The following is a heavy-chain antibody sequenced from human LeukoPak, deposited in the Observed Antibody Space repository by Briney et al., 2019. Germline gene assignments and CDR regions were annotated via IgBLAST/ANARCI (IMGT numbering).Heavy chain of an antibody. J-gene: IGHJ4*02. V-gene: IGHV1-18*01. Sequence: GASVKFSCNASGYTFTSYGISWVRHAPGQGLEWMGWITANIVNTNHATKRHARVTITTHTSTTTAHTKLSSPRSGPTALYYITIGQWSRGSPSVWGQGTLVTVSS. CDR2: ITANIVNT. D-gene: IGHD6-19*01. CDR1: GYTFTSYG. CDR3: TIGQWSRGSPSV.